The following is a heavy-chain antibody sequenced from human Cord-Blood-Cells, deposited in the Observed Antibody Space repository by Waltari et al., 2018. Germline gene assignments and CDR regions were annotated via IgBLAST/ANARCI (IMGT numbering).Heavy chain of an antibody. D-gene: IGHD3-10*01. CDR1: GFTFSSYW. CDR2: ITSDGSST. J-gene: IGHJ4*02. CDR3: ATGVGGSVVY. V-gene: IGHV3-74*01. Sequence: EVQLVESGGGLVQPGGSLRLSCAASGFTFSSYWMHWVRQAPGKGLVWVSRITSDGSSTSDADSVKGRFTISRDNAKNTLYLQMNSLRAEDTAVYYCATGVGGSVVYWGQGTLVTVSS.